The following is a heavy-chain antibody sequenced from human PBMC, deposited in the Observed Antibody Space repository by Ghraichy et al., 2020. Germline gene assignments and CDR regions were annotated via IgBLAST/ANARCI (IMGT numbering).Heavy chain of an antibody. CDR2: IYYSGST. V-gene: IGHV4-59*01. Sequence: SETLSLTCTVSGGSISSYYWSWIRQPPGKGLEWIVYIYYSGSTNYNPSLKSRVTMSVDTSKNQFSLKLSSVTAADTAVYYCASYSDSSGYLFHWGQGTLVTVSS. CDR3: ASYSDSSGYLFH. CDR1: GGSISSYY. J-gene: IGHJ4*02. D-gene: IGHD3-22*01.